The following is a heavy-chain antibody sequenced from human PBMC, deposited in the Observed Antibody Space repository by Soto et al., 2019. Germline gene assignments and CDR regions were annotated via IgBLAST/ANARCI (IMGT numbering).Heavy chain of an antibody. J-gene: IGHJ4*02. Sequence: QVQLVQSGAEVKKPGASVKISCKASGYTFTSYYMHWVRQAPGQGLEWMGIINPSGGSTNYAQKLQGRVAMTRDTSTSIVYMELNSLRSEDTAVYYCARPHYPGCINAVCYPLAYWGQGTLVTVSS. CDR1: GYTFTSYY. CDR3: ARPHYPGCINAVCYPLAY. V-gene: IGHV1-46*01. D-gene: IGHD2-8*01. CDR2: INPSGGST.